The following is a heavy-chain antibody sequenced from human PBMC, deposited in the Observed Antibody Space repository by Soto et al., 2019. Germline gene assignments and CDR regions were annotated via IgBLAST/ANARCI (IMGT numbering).Heavy chain of an antibody. D-gene: IGHD2-21*02. CDR3: ARLTEDIVVVTGISYFDY. CDR2: IYYSGST. Sequence: SETLSLTCTVSGGSISSYYWSWIRQPPGKGLEWIGYIYYSGSTNYNPSLKSRVTISVDTSKNQFSLKLSSVTAADTAVYYCARLTEDIVVVTGISYFDYWGQGTLVTVSS. CDR1: GGSISSYY. V-gene: IGHV4-59*08. J-gene: IGHJ4*02.